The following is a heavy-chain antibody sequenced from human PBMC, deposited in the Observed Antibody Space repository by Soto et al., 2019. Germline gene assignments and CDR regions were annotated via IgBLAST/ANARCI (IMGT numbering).Heavy chain of an antibody. CDR3: VSQRTTVTTQAYSDY. CDR1: GGSVSSGSYY. CDR2: VYYRVRS. Sequence: SETRSLTCTVSGGSVSSGSYYWSWILHPPGKGLEWIGSVYYRVRSYSKSSVKSRVTISVDTSKNRFSLSLNSVTASDTAVYFCVSQRTTVTTQAYSDYWGPEALVTVSS. V-gene: IGHV4-39*01. J-gene: IGHJ4*02. D-gene: IGHD4-17*01.